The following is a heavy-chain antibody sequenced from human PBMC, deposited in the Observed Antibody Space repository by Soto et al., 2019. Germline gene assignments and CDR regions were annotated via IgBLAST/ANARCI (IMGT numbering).Heavy chain of an antibody. CDR1: GGTFSTYG. Sequence: QVQLVQSGAEVKKPGSSVKVSCKASGGTFSTYGINWVRLAPGQGLEWMGWIIPKFGTTKNAQKFQGRFKLTADESTNKDYMELKYLRSEDTAVYFCAREVDPYYGGNSLSLDYWGQGTLVTVSS. V-gene: IGHV1-69*13. J-gene: IGHJ4*02. D-gene: IGHD4-17*01. CDR3: AREVDPYYGGNSLSLDY. CDR2: IIPKFGTT.